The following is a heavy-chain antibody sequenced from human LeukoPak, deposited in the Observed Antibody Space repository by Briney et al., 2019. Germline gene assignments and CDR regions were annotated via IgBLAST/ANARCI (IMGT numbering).Heavy chain of an antibody. D-gene: IGHD6-19*01. V-gene: IGHV3-48*02. J-gene: IGHJ3*02. Sequence: GGSLRLSCAASGFTFNTYSISWVRQAPGKGLEWVSYISSSGSAIYYADSVKGRLTISRDNAKNSLYLQMNSLRDEDTAVYYCARDFSGQDGYREWLVTAAFDIWGQGTTVTVSS. CDR2: ISSSGSAI. CDR1: GFTFNTYS. CDR3: ARDFSGQDGYREWLVTAAFDI.